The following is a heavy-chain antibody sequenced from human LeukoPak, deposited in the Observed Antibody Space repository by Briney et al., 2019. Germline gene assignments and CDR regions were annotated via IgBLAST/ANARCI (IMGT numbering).Heavy chain of an antibody. CDR3: AREQAYYYDSSGTALTAEIKYYFDY. D-gene: IGHD3-22*01. Sequence: GGSLRPSCAASGFTFSSYSMNWVRQAPGKGLEWVSYISSLSGTINYADSVKGRFIISRDNAKNSMFLQMNSLRAEDTAVYYCAREQAYYYDSSGTALTAEIKYYFDYWGQGTLVTVSS. CDR2: ISSLSGTI. J-gene: IGHJ4*02. V-gene: IGHV3-48*01. CDR1: GFTFSSYS.